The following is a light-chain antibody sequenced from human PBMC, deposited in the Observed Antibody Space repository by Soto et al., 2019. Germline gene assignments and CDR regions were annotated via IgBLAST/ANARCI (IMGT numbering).Light chain of an antibody. CDR2: DVT. CDR3: NSYTSSNTPVL. Sequence: QSVLTQPASVSGSPGQSITISCTGTSSDVGAYNYVSWYQQHPGKAPKLMIYDVTNRPSGVSNRFSGSKSGNTASLTISGLQAEDEADYYCNSYTSSNTPVLFGGGTKLTVL. V-gene: IGLV2-14*03. J-gene: IGLJ2*01. CDR1: SSDVGAYNY.